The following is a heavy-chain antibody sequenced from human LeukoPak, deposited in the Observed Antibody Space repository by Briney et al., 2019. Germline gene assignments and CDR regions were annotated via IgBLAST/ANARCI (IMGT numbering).Heavy chain of an antibody. D-gene: IGHD2-15*01. J-gene: IGHJ5*02. CDR3: AMDCSGGSCPDGWFDP. Sequence: ASVKVSCKASGYTFTSYGISWVRQAPGQGLEWMGGIIPIFGTANYAQKFQGRVTITADESTSTAYMELSSLRSEDTAVYYCAMDCSGGSCPDGWFDPWGQGTLVTVSS. CDR2: IIPIFGTA. CDR1: GYTFTSYG. V-gene: IGHV1-69*13.